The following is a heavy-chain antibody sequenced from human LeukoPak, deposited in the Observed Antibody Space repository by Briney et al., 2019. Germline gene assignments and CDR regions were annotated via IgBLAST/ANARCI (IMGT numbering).Heavy chain of an antibody. V-gene: IGHV4-59*08. CDR3: ASLSTVTPGYFDS. J-gene: IGHJ4*02. CDR1: GRSISCFY. D-gene: IGHD4-17*01. Sequence: PSDTLSLPCTVSGRSISCFYWSWLRQPPGKGLEGIGYIYYTGSTNYNPSLKSRLTISVDASKNQFSLKLSSVTATDTAVYYCASLSTVTPGYFDSWGQGTLVTVSS. CDR2: IYYTGST.